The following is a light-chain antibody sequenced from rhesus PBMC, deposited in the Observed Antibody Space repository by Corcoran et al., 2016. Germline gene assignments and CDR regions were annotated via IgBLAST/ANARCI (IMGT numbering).Light chain of an antibody. CDR1: QSVSSY. Sequence: EIVMTQSPATLSLSPGETATISCRTSQSVSSYLAWYQQKPGQAPRLLIYGASSRATGIPARFMGSGAVTDFTLTISSLEPEDFAVYYCQETSNLWTFGQGTKVEIK. J-gene: IGKJ1*01. CDR3: QETSNLWT. V-gene: IGKV3-31*02. CDR2: GAS.